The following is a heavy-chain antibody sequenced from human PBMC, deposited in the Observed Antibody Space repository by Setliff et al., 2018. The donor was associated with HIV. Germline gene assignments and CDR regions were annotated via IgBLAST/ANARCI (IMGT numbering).Heavy chain of an antibody. J-gene: IGHJ4*02. D-gene: IGHD6-19*01. V-gene: IGHV4-31*03. CDR3: ARLAYSSGWSPSYYFDY. Sequence: TLSLTCTVSGDSISSGGYYWNWIRQLPGKGLEWIGNMYYSGSTSYNPSLKSRLTISVDTSKNQFSRKLTSVTAADTAVYYCARLAYSSGWSPSYYFDYWGQGTLVT. CDR1: GDSISSGGYY. CDR2: MYYSGST.